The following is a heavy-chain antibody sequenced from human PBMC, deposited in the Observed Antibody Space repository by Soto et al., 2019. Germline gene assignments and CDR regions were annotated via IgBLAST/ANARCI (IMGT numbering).Heavy chain of an antibody. CDR3: ARSGAYCTSITCLFDSF. CDR2: ISAYNGDT. D-gene: IGHD2-8*01. CDR1: GYTFTSYG. Sequence: QAQLVQSGGEVKKPGASVKVSCRASGYTFTSYGYAWERQAPGQGLEWMGWISAYNGDTNYAQKFQDRVTLTTDTSTTTAHMELRNLGSDDTAVYYCARSGAYCTSITCLFDSFWGLGTLVTVSS. J-gene: IGHJ4*02. V-gene: IGHV1-18*01.